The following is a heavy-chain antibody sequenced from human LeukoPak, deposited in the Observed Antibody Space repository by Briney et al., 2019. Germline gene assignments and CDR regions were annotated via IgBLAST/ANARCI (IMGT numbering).Heavy chain of an antibody. CDR1: GFTFSSYA. CDR2: ISYDGSNK. V-gene: IGHV3-30*04. D-gene: IGHD3-9*01. J-gene: IGHJ5*02. Sequence: GRSLRLSCAASGFTFSSYAMHWVRQAPGKGLEWVAVISYDGSNKYYADSVKGRFTISRDNSKNTLYLQMNSLRAEDTAVYYCARVLRYFDWTNFDPWGQGTLVTVSS. CDR3: ARVLRYFDWTNFDP.